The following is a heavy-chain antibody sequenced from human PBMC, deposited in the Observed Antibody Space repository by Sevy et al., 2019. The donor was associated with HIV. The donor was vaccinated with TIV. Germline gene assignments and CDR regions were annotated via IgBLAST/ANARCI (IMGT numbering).Heavy chain of an antibody. V-gene: IGHV1-46*01. CDR2: INPSGGST. CDR1: GYTFTSYY. J-gene: IGHJ4*02. Sequence: ASVKVSCKASGYTFTSYYMHWVRQAPGQGLEWMGIINPSGGSTSYPQKFQGRVTMTRDTSTSTVYMELSSLRSEDTAVYYCATGLRAVAGTGWVDYWGQGTLVTVSS. D-gene: IGHD6-19*01. CDR3: ATGLRAVAGTGWVDY.